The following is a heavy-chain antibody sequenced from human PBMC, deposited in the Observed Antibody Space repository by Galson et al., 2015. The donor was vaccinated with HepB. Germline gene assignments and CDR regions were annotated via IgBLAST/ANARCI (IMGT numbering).Heavy chain of an antibody. J-gene: IGHJ4*02. V-gene: IGHV1-2*06. CDR3: ARGDLIVGASFDY. CDR1: GYTFTGYF. D-gene: IGHD1-26*01. CDR2: INPNSGGT. Sequence: KVSCKASGYTFTGYFIHWVRQAPGQGLEWMGRINPNSGGTNYAQNLQGRVTMTRDTSISTAYMELSRLRSDDTAVYYCARGDLIVGASFDYWGQGTLVTVSS.